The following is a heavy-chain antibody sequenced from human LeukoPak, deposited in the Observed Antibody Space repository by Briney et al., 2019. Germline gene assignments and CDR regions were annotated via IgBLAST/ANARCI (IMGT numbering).Heavy chain of an antibody. Sequence: GGSLRLSCAASGFTFSGYSMNWVRQAPGKGLEWISFISYTNTIYYADSVKGRFTISRDDAKNSLYLQMNSLRAEDTAVYYCARERGSSSGTNYFDYWGQGTLVTVSS. CDR3: ARERGSSSGTNYFDY. J-gene: IGHJ4*02. V-gene: IGHV3-69-1*01. CDR1: GFTFSGYS. D-gene: IGHD6-6*01. CDR2: ISYTNTI.